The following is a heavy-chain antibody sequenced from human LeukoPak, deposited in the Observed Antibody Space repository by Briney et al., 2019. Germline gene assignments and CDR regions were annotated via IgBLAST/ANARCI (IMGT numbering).Heavy chain of an antibody. J-gene: IGHJ6*03. Sequence: ASVKVSCKASGYTFTSYYMHWVRQAPGQGLEWMGIINPSGGSTSYAQKFQGRVTMTRDMSTSTVYMELSSLRSEDTAVYYCARGGYYGSGSLTYYYYYMDVWGKGTTVTVSS. CDR3: ARGGYYGSGSLTYYYYYMDV. CDR2: INPSGGST. CDR1: GYTFTSYY. V-gene: IGHV1-46*01. D-gene: IGHD3-10*01.